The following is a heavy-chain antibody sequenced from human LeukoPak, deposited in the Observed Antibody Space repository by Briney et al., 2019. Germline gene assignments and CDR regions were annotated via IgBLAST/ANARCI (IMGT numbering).Heavy chain of an antibody. V-gene: IGHV3-53*01. Sequence: GGSLRLSCAASGFTVSSNYMSRVRQAPGKGLEWVSVIYSGGSTYYADSVKGRFTISRDNSKNTVYLQMNSLRAEDTAVYYCARAWYYYDSSGYRDWGQGTLVTVSS. CDR2: IYSGGST. CDR1: GFTVSSNY. CDR3: ARAWYYYDSSGYRD. J-gene: IGHJ4*02. D-gene: IGHD3-22*01.